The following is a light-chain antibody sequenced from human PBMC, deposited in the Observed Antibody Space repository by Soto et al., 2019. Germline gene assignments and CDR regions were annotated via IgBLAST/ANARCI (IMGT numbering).Light chain of an antibody. J-gene: IGLJ1*01. CDR3: GSWDSSLSDYV. Sequence: QYVLTHPPSVSPAPGQKVTISCSGSSSNIGGNSVSWYQQLPGTAPKLLICDDNKRPSGIPDRFSGSKSGTSATLGITGFQTGDEADYYCGSWDSSLSDYVFGTGTKVTVL. CDR1: SSNIGGNS. V-gene: IGLV1-51*01. CDR2: DDN.